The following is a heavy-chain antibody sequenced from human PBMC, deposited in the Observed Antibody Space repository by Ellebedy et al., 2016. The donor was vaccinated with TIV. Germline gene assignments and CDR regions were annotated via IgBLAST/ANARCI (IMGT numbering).Heavy chain of an antibody. CDR3: ARDISSGAFDP. Sequence: PGGSLRLSCAGPGITLSDYGMNWVRQAPGKGLEWVGGVHWRSDSTIYADSVKARFTISRDSAKNSVYLQMNSLRAEDTALYRCARDISSGAFDPWGQGTLVTVSS. J-gene: IGHJ5*02. CDR2: VHWRSDST. CDR1: GITLSDYG. D-gene: IGHD3-10*01. V-gene: IGHV3-20*01.